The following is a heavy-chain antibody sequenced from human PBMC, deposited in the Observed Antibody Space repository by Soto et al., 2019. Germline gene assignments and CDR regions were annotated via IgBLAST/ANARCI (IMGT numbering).Heavy chain of an antibody. CDR3: ARDSGYCTGGTCYRLSDY. D-gene: IGHD2-15*01. Sequence: EVKLVESGGGLVQPGGSLRLSCAASGFTVNSDYMTWVRQAPGKGLEWVSVIHSGGSTYYAHSVKGRFTISRDNSKNTVYLQMNSLRAEDTAVYYCARDSGYCTGGTCYRLSDYWGQGTLVNVSS. CDR1: GFTVNSDY. CDR2: IHSGGST. J-gene: IGHJ4*02. V-gene: IGHV3-66*01.